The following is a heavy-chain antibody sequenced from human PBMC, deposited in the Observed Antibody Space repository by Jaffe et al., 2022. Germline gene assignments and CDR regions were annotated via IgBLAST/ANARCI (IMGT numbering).Heavy chain of an antibody. V-gene: IGHV3-49*04. CDR2: IRSKAYGGTT. D-gene: IGHD3-10*01. Sequence: EVQLVESGGGLVQPGRSLRLSCTASGFTFGDYAMSWVRQAPGKGLEWVGFIRSKAYGGTTEYAASVKGRFTISRDDSKSIAYLQMNSLKTEDTAVYYCTREFGELLYPSASPFDYWGQGTLVTVSS. CDR1: GFTFGDYA. CDR3: TREFGELLYPSASPFDY. J-gene: IGHJ4*02.